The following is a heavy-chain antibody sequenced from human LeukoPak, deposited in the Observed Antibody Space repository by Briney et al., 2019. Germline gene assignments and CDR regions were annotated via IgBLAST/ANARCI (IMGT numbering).Heavy chain of an antibody. CDR2: INHSGST. V-gene: IGHV4-39*07. Sequence: SSETLSLTCTVSGGSISSSSYYWGWIRQPPGKGLEWIGEINHSGSTNYKPSLKSRVTISVDTSKNQFSLKLSSVTAADTAVYYCARAGGPYSGYDYYWFDPWGQGTLVIVSS. J-gene: IGHJ5*02. D-gene: IGHD5-12*01. CDR3: ARAGGPYSGYDYYWFDP. CDR1: GGSISSSSYY.